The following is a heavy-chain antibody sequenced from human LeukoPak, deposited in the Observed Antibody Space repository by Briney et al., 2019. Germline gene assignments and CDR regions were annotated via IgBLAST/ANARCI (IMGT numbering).Heavy chain of an antibody. CDR2: ISGSGGST. V-gene: IGHV3-23*01. CDR3: AKAPRYCSGGSCYLLFDY. D-gene: IGHD2-15*01. CDR1: GFTFSSYA. Sequence: GGSLRLSCAASGFTFSSYAMSWVRQAPGKGLEWVSAISGSGGSTYYADSVKGRFTISRDNSKNTLYLQMNSLRAEDTAVYYCAKAPRYCSGGSCYLLFDYWGQGTLVTVSS. J-gene: IGHJ4*02.